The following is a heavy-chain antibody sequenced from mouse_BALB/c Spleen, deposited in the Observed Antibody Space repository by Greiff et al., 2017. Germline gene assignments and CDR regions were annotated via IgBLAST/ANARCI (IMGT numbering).Heavy chain of an antibody. CDR2: IYPGDGDT. V-gene: IGHV1-80*01. J-gene: IGHJ3*01. Sequence: QVQLKQSGAELVRPGSSVKISCKASGYAFSSYWMNWVKQRPGQGLEWIGQIYPGDGDTNYNGKFKGKATLTADKSSSTAYMQLSSLTSEDTAVYYCNANGAYWGQGTLVTVSA. CDR3: NANGAY. CDR1: GYAFSSYW.